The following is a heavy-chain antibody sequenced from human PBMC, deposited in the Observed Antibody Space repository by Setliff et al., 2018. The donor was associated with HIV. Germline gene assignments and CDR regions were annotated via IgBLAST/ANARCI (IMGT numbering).Heavy chain of an antibody. CDR3: ARAGDSRAYYSLDS. V-gene: IGHV4-38-2*02. D-gene: IGHD3-22*01. Sequence: SETLSLTCTVSGYSIGSGYYWGWSRQTPERGLEWIGSIIYHGTTYYNPSLKGRFSMSLDTSKNQFSLTLTSVTAADTAMYYCARAGDSRAYYSLDSWGQGTLVTVSS. CDR2: IIYHGTT. CDR1: GYSIGSGYY. J-gene: IGHJ4*02.